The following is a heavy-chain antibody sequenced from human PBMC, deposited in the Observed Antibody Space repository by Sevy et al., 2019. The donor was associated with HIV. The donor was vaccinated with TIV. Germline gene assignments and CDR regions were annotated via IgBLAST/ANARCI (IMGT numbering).Heavy chain of an antibody. D-gene: IGHD3-3*01. Sequence: GGSLRLSCAASGFTFSTYAMSWVRQAPGKGLEWVSAISGSGGNTYYADSVKGRFTISRDNSKNTVDLQMNSLRAEDTAVYYCANSKGDDFWSGYNNLFDPWGQGTLVTVSS. CDR3: ANSKGDDFWSGYNNLFDP. CDR2: ISGSGGNT. V-gene: IGHV3-23*01. J-gene: IGHJ5*02. CDR1: GFTFSTYA.